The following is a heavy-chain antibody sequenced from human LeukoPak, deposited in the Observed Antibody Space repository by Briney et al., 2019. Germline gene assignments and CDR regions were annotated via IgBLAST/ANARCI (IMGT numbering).Heavy chain of an antibody. CDR2: IYYSGST. V-gene: IGHV4-59*01. CDR1: GGSISSYY. D-gene: IGHD4-23*01. J-gene: IGHJ4*02. Sequence: SETLSLTCTVSGGSISSYYWSWIRQPPGKGLEWIGYIYYSGSTNYNPSPKSRVTISVDTSKNQFSLKLSSVTAADTAVYYCARDRGDYGGPGGYFDYWGQGTLVTVSS. CDR3: ARDRGDYGGPGGYFDY.